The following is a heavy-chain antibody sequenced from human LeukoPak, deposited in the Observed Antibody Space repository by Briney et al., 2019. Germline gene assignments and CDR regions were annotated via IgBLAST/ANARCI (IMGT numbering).Heavy chain of an antibody. CDR1: GFTFSSYW. CDR2: INHNGNVN. J-gene: IGHJ6*02. Sequence: GGSLRLSCAASGFTFSSYWMNWARQAPGKGLEWVASINHNGNVNYYVDSVKGRFTISRDNAKNSLYLQMSNLRAEDTAVYFCARGGGLDVWGQGTTVIVSS. V-gene: IGHV3-7*03. D-gene: IGHD3-16*01. CDR3: ARGGGLDV.